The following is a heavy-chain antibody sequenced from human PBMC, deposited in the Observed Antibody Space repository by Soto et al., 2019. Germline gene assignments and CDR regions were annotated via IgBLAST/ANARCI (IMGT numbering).Heavy chain of an antibody. J-gene: IGHJ6*02. CDR1: GGSISSYY. D-gene: IGHD2-2*01. CDR3: ARDIVVVPAAPYYYGMDV. CDR2: IYNSGST. V-gene: IGHV4-4*07. Sequence: SETLSLTCTVSGGSISSYYWSWIRQPAGKGLEWIGRIYNSGSTNYNPSLKSRVTMSVDTSKYQFSLKLSSVTAADTAVYYCARDIVVVPAAPYYYGMDVWGQGTTVTVSS.